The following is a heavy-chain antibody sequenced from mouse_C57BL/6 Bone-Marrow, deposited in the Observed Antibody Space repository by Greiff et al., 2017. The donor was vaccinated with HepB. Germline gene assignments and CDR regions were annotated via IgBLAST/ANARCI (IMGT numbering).Heavy chain of an antibody. Sequence: EVKLVESGGDLVKPGGSLKLSCAASGFTFSSYGMSWVRQTPDKRLEWVATISSGGSYTYYPDSVKGRFTIPRDNAKNTLYLQMSSLKSEDTAMYYCARRGTTVGYFDYWGQGTTLTVSS. J-gene: IGHJ2*01. D-gene: IGHD1-1*01. CDR2: ISSGGSYT. V-gene: IGHV5-6*02. CDR1: GFTFSSYG. CDR3: ARRGTTVGYFDY.